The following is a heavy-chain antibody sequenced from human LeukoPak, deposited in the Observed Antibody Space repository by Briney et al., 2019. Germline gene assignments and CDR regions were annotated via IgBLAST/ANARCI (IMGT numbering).Heavy chain of an antibody. CDR2: IYYSGST. CDR1: GGSISSYY. CDR3: ARGNSRFLEWLSPHLGDYYSYMDV. J-gene: IGHJ6*03. D-gene: IGHD3-3*01. V-gene: IGHV4-59*01. Sequence: PSETLSLTCTVSGGSISSYYWSWIRQPPGKGLEWIGYIYYSGSTIYNRSLKSRVTISVDTSKNQFSRKLSFVTAADTAVYYCARGNSRFLEWLSPHLGDYYSYMDVWGKGTTVTVSS.